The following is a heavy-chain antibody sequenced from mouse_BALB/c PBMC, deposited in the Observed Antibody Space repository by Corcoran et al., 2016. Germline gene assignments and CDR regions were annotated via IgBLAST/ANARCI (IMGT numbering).Heavy chain of an antibody. CDR2: ILPGSGST. CDR3: ARWGGNFYAMDY. V-gene: IGHV1-9*01. J-gene: IGHJ4*01. CDR1: GYTFSSYW. Sequence: QVQLQQSGAELMKPGASVKISCKATGYTFSSYWLEWVKQRPGHGLEWIGEILPGSGSTNYNEKFKGKATFTADTSSNTAYMQLSSLTSEDSAVYYCARWGGNFYAMDYWGQGTSVTVSS. D-gene: IGHD2-1*01.